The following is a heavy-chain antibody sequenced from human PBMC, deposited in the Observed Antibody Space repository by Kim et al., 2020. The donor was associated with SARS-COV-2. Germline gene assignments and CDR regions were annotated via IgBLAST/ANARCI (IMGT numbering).Heavy chain of an antibody. V-gene: IGHV3-53*01. CDR3: GRERVAGTGDY. CDR1: GFTVSSNY. CDR2: IYSGGST. Sequence: GGSLRLSCVASGFTVSSNYMSWVRQAPGKGLEWVSVIYSGGSTYYADSVKGRFTISRDNSKNTLYLQMNSLRAEDTAVYYCGRERVAGTGDYWGQGTLVTVSS. J-gene: IGHJ4*02. D-gene: IGHD6-19*01.